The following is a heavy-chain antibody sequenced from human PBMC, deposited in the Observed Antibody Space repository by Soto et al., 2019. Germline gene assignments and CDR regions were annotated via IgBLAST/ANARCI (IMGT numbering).Heavy chain of an antibody. CDR3: ARRTSTVREGYNWCDP. CDR2: IANDGGSK. Sequence: QVQMVESGGGVAQPGTSLTVSCAGSGFIFSGYGMHWVRQAPGKGLQWVALIANDGGSKKYAESVKGRFTISRDKFQNALYLDTNSLRPEDTAVYYCARRTSTVREGYNWCDPWGQGTLVTVSS. J-gene: IGHJ5*02. CDR1: GFIFSGYG. D-gene: IGHD3-10*01. V-gene: IGHV3-30*03.